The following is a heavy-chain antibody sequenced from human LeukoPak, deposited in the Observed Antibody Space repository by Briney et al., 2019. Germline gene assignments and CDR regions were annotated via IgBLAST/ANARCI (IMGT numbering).Heavy chain of an antibody. CDR1: GGTFSSYA. J-gene: IGHJ6*03. CDR2: IIPIFGTA. CDR3: AISVVPTGFGELFLYYYYMDV. Sequence: ASVKVSCKASGGTFSSYAISWVRQAPGQGLEWMGGIIPIFGTANYAQKFQGRVTITADESTSTAYMELSSLRSEDTAVYYCAISVVPTGFGELFLYYYYMDVWGKGTTVTVSS. D-gene: IGHD3-10*01. V-gene: IGHV1-69*13.